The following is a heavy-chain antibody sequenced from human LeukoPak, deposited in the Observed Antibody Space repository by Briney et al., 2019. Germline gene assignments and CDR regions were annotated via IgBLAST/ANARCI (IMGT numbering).Heavy chain of an antibody. J-gene: IGHJ5*02. CDR2: INPDSGGT. D-gene: IGHD3-3*01. CDR3: ARDLYDFWRGVWFDP. Sequence: GASVKVSCKASGYTFTGYYIHWVRQAPGQGLEWMGWINPDSGGTIYVQKFQGGVTMTRDSPISTVYMELSRLSSDDTAVYYCARDLYDFWRGVWFDPWGQGTLVTISS. V-gene: IGHV1-2*02. CDR1: GYTFTGYY.